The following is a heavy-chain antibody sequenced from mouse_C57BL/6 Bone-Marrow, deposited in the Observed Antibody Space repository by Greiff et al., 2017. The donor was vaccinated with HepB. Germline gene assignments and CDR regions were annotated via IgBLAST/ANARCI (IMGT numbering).Heavy chain of an antibody. Sequence: QVQLKQSGAELVKPGASVKISCKASGYAFSSYWMNWVKQRPGKGLEWIGQIYPGDGDTNYTGKFKGKATLTADKTTSTAYMQLSSLTSEDSAVYFCARWGSSTYWYFDVWGTGTTVTVSS. D-gene: IGHD1-1*01. CDR1: GYAFSSYW. J-gene: IGHJ1*03. CDR2: IYPGDGDT. V-gene: IGHV1-80*01. CDR3: ARWGSSTYWYFDV.